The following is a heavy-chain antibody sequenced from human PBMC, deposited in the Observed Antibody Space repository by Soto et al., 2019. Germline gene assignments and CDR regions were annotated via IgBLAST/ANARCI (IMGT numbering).Heavy chain of an antibody. V-gene: IGHV1-18*01. J-gene: IGHJ4*02. CDR2: ISAYNGNT. CDR3: ARVVSGYYDSSGYYSDFDY. D-gene: IGHD3-22*01. CDR1: GYTFTSYG. Sequence: GASVKVSCKASGYTFTSYGISWVRQAPGQGLEWMGWISAYNGNTNYAQKLQGRVTMTTDTSTSTAYMELRSLRSDDTAVYYCARVVSGYYDSSGYYSDFDYWGQGTLVTVSS.